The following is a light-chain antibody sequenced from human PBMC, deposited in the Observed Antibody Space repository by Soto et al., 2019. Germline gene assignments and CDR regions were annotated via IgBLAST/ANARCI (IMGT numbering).Light chain of an antibody. CDR3: QQLNNWPPWT. V-gene: IGKV3-15*01. CDR1: QSVSSN. CDR2: GAS. Sequence: EIVMTQSPATLSVSLGERATLSCRASQSVSSNLAWYQQRPGQAPRLLIYGASTRATGVPARFSGSGSDTDFTLTISSLQSEDSAVYYCQQLNNWPPWTFGQVTKVEIK. J-gene: IGKJ1*01.